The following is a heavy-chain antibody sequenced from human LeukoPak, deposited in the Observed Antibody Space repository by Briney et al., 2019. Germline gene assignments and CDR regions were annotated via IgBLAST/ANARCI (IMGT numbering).Heavy chain of an antibody. CDR2: IYPGDSDT. CDR3: ARVYYGSGSPTNDY. Sequence: GESLKISCKGSGYSFTSYWFGWVRQMPGKGLEWMGIIYPGDSDTRDSPSFQGQVTISADKSISIAYLQWSSLKASDTAMYYCARVYYGSGSPTNDYWGQGTLVTVSS. D-gene: IGHD3-10*01. CDR1: GYSFTSYW. J-gene: IGHJ4*02. V-gene: IGHV5-51*01.